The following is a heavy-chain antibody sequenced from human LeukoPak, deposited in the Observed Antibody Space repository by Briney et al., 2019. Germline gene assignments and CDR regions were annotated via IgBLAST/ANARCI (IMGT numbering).Heavy chain of an antibody. CDR2: INPNSSGT. CDR1: GYTFTGYY. J-gene: IGHJ2*01. D-gene: IGHD3-16*01. CDR3: GSVRGILSYFDL. V-gene: IGHV1-2*02. Sequence: ASVKVSCKASGYTFTGYYMHWVRQAPGQGLEWMGWINPNSSGTNYAQKFQGRVTMTRDTSISTAYMELSRLRSDDTAVYYCGSVRGILSYFDLWGRGTLVTVSS.